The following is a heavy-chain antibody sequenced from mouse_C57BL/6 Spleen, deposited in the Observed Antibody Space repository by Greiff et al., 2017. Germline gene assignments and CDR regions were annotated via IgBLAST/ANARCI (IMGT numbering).Heavy chain of an antibody. CDR1: GYAFSSYW. Sequence: QVQLQQSGAELVKPGASVKISCKASGYAFSSYWMNWVKQRPGKGLEWIGQIYPGAGDTNYNGKFKGKATLTADKSSSTAYMQLSSLTSEDSAVYFCARSRPDYDGYPWFAYWGQGTLVTVSA. CDR2: IYPGAGDT. CDR3: ARSRPDYDGYPWFAY. V-gene: IGHV1-80*01. J-gene: IGHJ3*01. D-gene: IGHD2-3*01.